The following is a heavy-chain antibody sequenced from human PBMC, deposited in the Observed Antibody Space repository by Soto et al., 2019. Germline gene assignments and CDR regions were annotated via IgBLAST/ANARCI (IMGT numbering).Heavy chain of an antibody. J-gene: IGHJ6*02. CDR1: GGTFSSYA. Sequence: QVQLVQSGAEVKKPGSSVKVSCKASGGTFSSYAINWVRLAPGQGLEWMGGIIRIFGTPDYAQRFQGRVTITADESTSTAYMELSSLRSEDTAVYYCARQGSNEYYYYGTDVWGQGTTVTVSS. CDR3: ARQGSNEYYYYGTDV. CDR2: IIRIFGTP. D-gene: IGHD3-10*01. V-gene: IGHV1-69*12.